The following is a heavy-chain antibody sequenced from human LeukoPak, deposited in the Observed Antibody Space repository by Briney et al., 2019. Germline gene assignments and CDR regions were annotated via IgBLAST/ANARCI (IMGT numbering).Heavy chain of an antibody. V-gene: IGHV3-23*01. CDR1: GFTFTTYA. CDR2: ISGSDGNT. CDR3: AKSLAFAATGGGMDV. J-gene: IGHJ6*02. Sequence: GGSLRLSCAASGFTFTTYAMRWVRQAPGKGLEWVSSISGSDGNTYYADSVKGRSTISRDNYRNTVDLLMNSLRAEDAAVYYCAKSLAFAATGGGMDVWGQGTTVTVSS. D-gene: IGHD2-15*01.